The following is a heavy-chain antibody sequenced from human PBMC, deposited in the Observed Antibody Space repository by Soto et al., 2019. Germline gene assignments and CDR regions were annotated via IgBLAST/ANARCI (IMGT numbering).Heavy chain of an antibody. CDR3: ARTDKFNSQSSGWANRFDY. CDR2: ITPTGAT. V-gene: IGHV3-23*01. J-gene: IGHJ4*02. CDR1: GFTFTNYA. D-gene: IGHD6-19*01. Sequence: QLLESGGGLVQPGGSLRLFCAASGFTFTNYAMTWVRQAPGKGLEWVSTITPTGATFNGDTVKGRFTISRDNSRSTVFLQMNSLRAEDTAMYYCARTDKFNSQSSGWANRFDYWGQGTLVTVSS.